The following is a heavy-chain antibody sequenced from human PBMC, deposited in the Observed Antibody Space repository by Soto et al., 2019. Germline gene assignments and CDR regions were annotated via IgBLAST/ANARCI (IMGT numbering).Heavy chain of an antibody. J-gene: IGHJ4*02. Sequence: GGSLRLSCAASGFTFSSYWMNWVRQAPGKGLEWVANINQDGNEDNLLDSVKGRFTISRDNARNSLFLQMNSLRVDDTAVCYCARTGDGHHDFLDYWGQGALVTV. CDR1: GFTFSSYW. D-gene: IGHD1-1*01. CDR3: ARTGDGHHDFLDY. CDR2: INQDGNED. V-gene: IGHV3-7*01.